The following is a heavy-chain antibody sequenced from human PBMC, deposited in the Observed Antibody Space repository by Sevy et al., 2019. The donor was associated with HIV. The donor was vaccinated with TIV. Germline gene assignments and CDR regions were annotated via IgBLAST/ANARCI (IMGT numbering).Heavy chain of an antibody. CDR3: GRHDLPSSGWGAFGI. CDR2: IYYSGST. CDR1: GGSISSSSYY. V-gene: IGHV4-39*01. D-gene: IGHD6-19*01. Sequence: SETLSLTCTVSGGSISSSSYYWGWIRQPPGKGLEWIGSIYYSGSTYYNPSLKSRVTISVDTSKNQFSLKLSSVTAADTAVYYCGRHDLPSSGWGAFGIWGQGTMVTVSS. J-gene: IGHJ3*02.